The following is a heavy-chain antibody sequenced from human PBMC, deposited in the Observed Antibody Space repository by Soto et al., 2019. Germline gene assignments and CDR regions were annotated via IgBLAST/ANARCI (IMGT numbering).Heavy chain of an antibody. CDR3: AKVAAYSSGWGYFQH. CDR1: GFTFDDYA. Sequence: PGGSLRLSCAASGFTFDDYAMHWVRQAPGKGLEWVSLISWDGGSTYYADSVKGRFTISRDNNKNSLYLQMNSLRAEDTALYYCAKVAAYSSGWGYFQHWGQGTLVTVSS. D-gene: IGHD6-19*01. J-gene: IGHJ1*01. CDR2: ISWDGGST. V-gene: IGHV3-43D*04.